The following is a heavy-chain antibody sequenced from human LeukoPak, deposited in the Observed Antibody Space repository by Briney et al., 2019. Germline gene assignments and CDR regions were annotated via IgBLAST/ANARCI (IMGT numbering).Heavy chain of an antibody. CDR1: GYIFTTYW. J-gene: IGHJ4*02. CDR2: IYPGGSDT. V-gene: IGHV5-51*01. D-gene: IGHD2-2*01. Sequence: GESLKISCKGSGYIFTTYWIAWVRQMPGKGLEWMGIIYPGGSDTRYSPSFQGQVTISADKSISTAYLQWSSLKASDTAMYYCAGRFCSSTSCRGDFDYWGQGTLVTVSS. CDR3: AGRFCSSTSCRGDFDY.